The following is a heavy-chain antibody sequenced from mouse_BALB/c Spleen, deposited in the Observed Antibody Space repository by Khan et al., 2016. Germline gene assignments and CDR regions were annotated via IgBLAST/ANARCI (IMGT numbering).Heavy chain of an antibody. CDR3: ASYDYAMDY. CDR2: INTHSGVP. D-gene: IGHD2-12*01. J-gene: IGHJ4*01. V-gene: IGHV9-4*02. CDR1: GYTFTTAG. Sequence: QIQLVQPGPELKKPGETVRISCKASGYTFTTAGMQRVQKMPGKGLKWIGWINTHSGVPKYAEDFKGRFAFSLETSASTAYLQISNLKNEETATYYCASYDYAMDYWGQGTSVTVSS.